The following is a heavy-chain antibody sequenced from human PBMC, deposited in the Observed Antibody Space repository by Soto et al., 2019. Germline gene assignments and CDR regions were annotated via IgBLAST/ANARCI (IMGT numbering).Heavy chain of an antibody. CDR1: GFTFSSYA. D-gene: IGHD5-18*01. CDR2: ISGSGGST. Sequence: EVQLLESGGGLVQPGGSLRLSCAASGFTFSSYAMSWVRQAPGKGLEWVSAISGSGGSTYYADSVKGRFTISRDNSQNTLYLQMNSLRAEDTAVYYCAKEPAGYSYGYTFFDYWGQGTLVTVSS. J-gene: IGHJ4*02. V-gene: IGHV3-23*01. CDR3: AKEPAGYSYGYTFFDY.